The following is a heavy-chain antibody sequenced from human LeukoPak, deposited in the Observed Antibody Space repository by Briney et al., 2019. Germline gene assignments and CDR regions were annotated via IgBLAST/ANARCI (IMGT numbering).Heavy chain of an antibody. J-gene: IGHJ6*03. Sequence: GGSLRLSCAASGFTFSSYSMNWVRQAPGKGLEWVSSISSSSSYIYYADSVKGRFTISRDNAKNSLYLQMNSLRAEDTAVYYCARDRGYCSSTSCLLSSYYMDVWGKGTTVTVSS. CDR1: GFTFSSYS. D-gene: IGHD2-2*01. V-gene: IGHV3-21*01. CDR3: ARDRGYCSSTSCLLSSYYMDV. CDR2: ISSSSSYI.